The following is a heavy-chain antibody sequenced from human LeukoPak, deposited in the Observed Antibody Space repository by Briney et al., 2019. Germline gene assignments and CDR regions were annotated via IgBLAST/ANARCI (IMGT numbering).Heavy chain of an antibody. V-gene: IGHV3-7*01. CDR1: GLTFSFYW. Sequence: GGSLGLSCAASGLTFSFYWMSWVRQAPGKGLEWVASIKEDGSEQYYVDSVKGRFTISRDNAKNSLYLQMNSLRAEDTAVYYCARDYLYHYASGSYRFFDYWGQGTLVTVSS. CDR3: ARDYLYHYASGSYRFFDY. CDR2: IKEDGSEQ. J-gene: IGHJ4*02. D-gene: IGHD3-10*01.